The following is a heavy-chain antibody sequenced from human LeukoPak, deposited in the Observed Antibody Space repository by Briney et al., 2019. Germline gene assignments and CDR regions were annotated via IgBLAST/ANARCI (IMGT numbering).Heavy chain of an antibody. J-gene: IGHJ4*02. V-gene: IGHV3-7*05. CDR1: GFTFSDFY. CDR3: ARWPHCQDF. Sequence: GSLRLSCAAPGFTFSDFYINWVRQAPGKGLEWVANINKDGSEEKYVDSVKGRFTISRDNAKNSLYLQMSSLRADDTAVYYCARWPHCQDFWGRGTRVTVSS. CDR2: INKDGSEE.